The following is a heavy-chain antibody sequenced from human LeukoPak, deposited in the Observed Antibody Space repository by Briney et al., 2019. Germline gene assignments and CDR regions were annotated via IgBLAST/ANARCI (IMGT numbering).Heavy chain of an antibody. CDR2: ISSSGDTT. CDR3: VKEAGTTLAGGF. J-gene: IGHJ3*01. V-gene: IGHV3-23*01. Sequence: GGSLRLSCAVSGFTFKSTFMNWVRQAPRKGLHWVSVISSSGDTTHYADSVKGRFIISRDNSKNTLYLQMNSLRAEDTALYYCVKEAGTTLAGGFWGQGTMVSVSS. CDR1: GFTFKSTF. D-gene: IGHD1-7*01.